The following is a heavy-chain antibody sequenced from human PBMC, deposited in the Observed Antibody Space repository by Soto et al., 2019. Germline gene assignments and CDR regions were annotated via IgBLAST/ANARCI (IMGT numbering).Heavy chain of an antibody. V-gene: IGHV1-69*01. CDR2: IIPAFGSP. D-gene: IGHD5-12*01. CDR3: ARAEVATTYFDF. Sequence: QVQLVQSGAKVKKPGSSVKVSCKASGGTFSTYSIDWVRQAPGQGLEWMGGIIPAFGSPNYAQRFQGRVTITADESTSTAYMELSSLRSDDTAVYYCARAEVATTYFDFWGHGTLVTVSS. CDR1: GGTFSTYS. J-gene: IGHJ4*01.